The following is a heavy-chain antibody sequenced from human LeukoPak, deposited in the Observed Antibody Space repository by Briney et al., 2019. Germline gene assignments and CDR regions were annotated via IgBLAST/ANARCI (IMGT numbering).Heavy chain of an antibody. Sequence: SETLSLTRTVSSASISSYYWGWIRLSTGKGLEWIGYIQNTGGTNYNPSLNSRVSISKDTSKNQFSLQVRSVTAADTAVYYCVKHGSGWSFDYWGQGTLVTVSS. D-gene: IGHD6-19*01. CDR3: VKHGSGWSFDY. CDR1: SASISSYY. CDR2: IQNTGGT. J-gene: IGHJ4*02. V-gene: IGHV4-59*01.